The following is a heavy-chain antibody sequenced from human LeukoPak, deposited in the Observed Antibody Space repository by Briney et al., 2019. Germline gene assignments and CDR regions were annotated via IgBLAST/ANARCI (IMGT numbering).Heavy chain of an antibody. J-gene: IGHJ4*02. V-gene: IGHV1-18*01. CDR2: ISAYNGNT. CDR3: ARDRSYYYESSGYFYVGGNY. D-gene: IGHD3-22*01. CDR1: GYTFTSYG. Sequence: ASVKVSCKASGYTFTSYGISWVRQAPGQGLEWMGWISAYNGNTNHAQKLQGRVTMTTDTSTSTAYMELRSLRSDDTAVYYCARDRSYYYESSGYFYVGGNYWGQGTLVTASS.